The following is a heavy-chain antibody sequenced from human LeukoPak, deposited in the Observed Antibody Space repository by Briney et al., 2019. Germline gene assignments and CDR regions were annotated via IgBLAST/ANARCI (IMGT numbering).Heavy chain of an antibody. CDR2: INHSGST. Sequence: SETLSLTCAVDGGSFSGYYWSWIRQPPGKGLEWIGEINHSGSTNYNPSLKSRVTISVDTSKNQFSLKLSSVTAADTAVYYCARGYDFWSGYYRDAFDIWGQGTMVTVSS. J-gene: IGHJ3*02. CDR1: GGSFSGYY. V-gene: IGHV4-34*01. D-gene: IGHD3-3*01. CDR3: ARGYDFWSGYYRDAFDI.